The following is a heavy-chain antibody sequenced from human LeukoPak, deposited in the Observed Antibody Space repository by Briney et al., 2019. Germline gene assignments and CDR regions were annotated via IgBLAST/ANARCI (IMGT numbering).Heavy chain of an antibody. CDR1: GFTFSNAW. J-gene: IGHJ6*02. V-gene: IGHV3-15*07. D-gene: IGHD2-2*01. CDR2: IKSKTDGGTT. Sequence: PGGSLRLSCAASGFTFSNAWMNWVRQAPGKGLEWVGRIKSKTDGGTTDYVVPVKGRFTISRDDSKNTLYLQMNSLKIEDTAVYYCARGYCSSTSCYGLCYYYGMDVWGQGTTVTVSS. CDR3: ARGYCSSTSCYGLCYYYGMDV.